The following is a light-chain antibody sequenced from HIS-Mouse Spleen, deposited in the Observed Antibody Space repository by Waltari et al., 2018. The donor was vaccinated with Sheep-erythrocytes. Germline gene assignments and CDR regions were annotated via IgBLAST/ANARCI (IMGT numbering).Light chain of an antibody. Sequence: QSALTRPASVSGSPGQSITISCTVTSSYVWSVTLFPGYQQTPGKAPNLMIYEGSKRPSGVSNRFSGSKSGNTASLTISGLQAEDEADYYCCSYAGSSTWVFGGGTKLTVL. CDR2: EGS. CDR1: SSYVWSVTL. J-gene: IGLJ3*02. CDR3: CSYAGSSTWV. V-gene: IGLV2-23*01.